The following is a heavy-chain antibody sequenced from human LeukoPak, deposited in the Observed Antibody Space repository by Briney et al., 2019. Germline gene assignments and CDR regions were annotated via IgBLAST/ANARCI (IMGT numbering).Heavy chain of an antibody. CDR3: ARDAEYSSSWYRDSSGWYLGY. V-gene: IGHV3-33*01. CDR2: IWYDGSNK. CDR1: GFTFSSYG. J-gene: IGHJ4*02. Sequence: GRSLRVSCAASGFTFSSYGMHWVWQAPGKGLERVAVIWYDGSNKYYADSVKGRFTISRDNSKNTLYLQMNSLRAEDTAVYYCARDAEYSSSWYRDSSGWYLGYWGQGTLATVSS. D-gene: IGHD6-13*01.